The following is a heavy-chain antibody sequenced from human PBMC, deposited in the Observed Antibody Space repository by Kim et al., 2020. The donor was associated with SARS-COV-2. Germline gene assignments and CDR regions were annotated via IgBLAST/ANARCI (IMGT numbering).Heavy chain of an antibody. V-gene: IGHV3-49*04. CDR3: TRDRGSSWYGVVY. D-gene: IGHD6-13*01. Sequence: GGSLRLSCTASGFTFGDYAMSWVRQAPGKGLEWVGFIRSKAYGGTTEYAASVKGRFTISRDDSKSIADLHMNSLKTEDTAVYYCTRDRGSSWYGVVYWGQGTLVTVSS. CDR1: GFTFGDYA. J-gene: IGHJ4*02. CDR2: IRSKAYGGTT.